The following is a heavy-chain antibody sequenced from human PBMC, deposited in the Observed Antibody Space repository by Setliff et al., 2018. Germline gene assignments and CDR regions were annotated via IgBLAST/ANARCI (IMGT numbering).Heavy chain of an antibody. J-gene: IGHJ4*02. Sequence: PSETLSLTCTVSGDSISSTSYQWGWVRQPPGKGLEWIGSIYYTGTAYYNPSLKSRVTISLDASKNQFSLRLASVTAADTAIYYCARFIAVSGLDYWGQGARVTVSS. V-gene: IGHV4-39*01. CDR3: ARFIAVSGLDY. CDR1: GDSISSTSYQ. CDR2: IYYTGTA. D-gene: IGHD2-15*01.